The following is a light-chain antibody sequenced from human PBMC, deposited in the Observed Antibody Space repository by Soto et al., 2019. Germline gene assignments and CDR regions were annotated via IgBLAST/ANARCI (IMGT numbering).Light chain of an antibody. CDR2: ENF. V-gene: IGLV1-40*01. CDR1: SSNIGAGSV. Sequence: QSVMTQPPSVSGAPGQKVTISCIGSSSNIGAGSVVHWYQQLPGATPRLIIFENFHRPAGVHGRFSGSKSGTSAPLAISGLHAGDEDDYYCQSYDGRLGVIFGGGTKLTVL. J-gene: IGLJ2*01. CDR3: QSYDGRLGVI.